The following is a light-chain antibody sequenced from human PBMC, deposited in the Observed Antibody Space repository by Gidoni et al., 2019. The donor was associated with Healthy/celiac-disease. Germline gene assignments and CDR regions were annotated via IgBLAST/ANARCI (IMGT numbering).Light chain of an antibody. CDR2: SNN. Sequence: QSVLTQPPSASGTPGQRVTISCSGISSNIGSKTVNLYQQLPGTAPKRLIYSNNQRPSGVPDRFSGSKSGTSASLAISGLQSEDEADYYCAAWDDSLNGQVVFGGGTKLTVL. V-gene: IGLV1-44*01. CDR1: SSNIGSKT. J-gene: IGLJ2*01. CDR3: AAWDDSLNGQVV.